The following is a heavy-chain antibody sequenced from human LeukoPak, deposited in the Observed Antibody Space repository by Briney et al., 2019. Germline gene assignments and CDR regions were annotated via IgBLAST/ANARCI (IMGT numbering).Heavy chain of an antibody. CDR1: GFTFSSFW. D-gene: IGHD2-8*01. CDR3: VRDLILVWTPGDDFDY. J-gene: IGHJ4*02. Sequence: GRSLRLSCALSGFTFSSFWIDWVRHAPGEGLEWVSRINEDGSIITYTASVKGRFTISRDNAKNTLYLQMNRLRAEDTAVYYCVRDLILVWTPGDDFDYWGQGTLVTVSS. V-gene: IGHV3-74*01. CDR2: INEDGSII.